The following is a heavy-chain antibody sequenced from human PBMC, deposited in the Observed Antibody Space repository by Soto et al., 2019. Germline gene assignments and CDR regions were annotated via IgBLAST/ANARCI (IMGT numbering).Heavy chain of an antibody. D-gene: IGHD4-17*01. V-gene: IGHV1-69*02. J-gene: IGHJ6*02. CDR3: ARGPFYGEHTAPMMDYYYGMDV. CDR1: GGTFSSYT. Sequence: QVQLVQSGAEVKKPGSSVKVSCKASGGTFSSYTISWVRQAPGQGLEWMGRIIPILGIANYAQKFQGRVTITADKSTSTAYMELSSLRSEDTAVYYCARGPFYGEHTAPMMDYYYGMDVWGQGTTVTVSS. CDR2: IIPILGIA.